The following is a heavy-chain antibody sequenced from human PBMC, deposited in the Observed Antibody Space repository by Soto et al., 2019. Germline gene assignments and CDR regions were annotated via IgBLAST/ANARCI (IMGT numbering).Heavy chain of an antibody. CDR1: GYSFTSYW. V-gene: IGHV5-51*01. D-gene: IGHD6-13*01. Sequence: ESLKISCKGSGYSFTSYWIGWVRQMPGKGLEWMGIIYPGDSDTRYSPSFRGQVTISADKSISTAYLQWSSLKASDTAMYYCARISPRIAAAGTFDYWGQGTLVTVSS. CDR2: IYPGDSDT. CDR3: ARISPRIAAAGTFDY. J-gene: IGHJ4*02.